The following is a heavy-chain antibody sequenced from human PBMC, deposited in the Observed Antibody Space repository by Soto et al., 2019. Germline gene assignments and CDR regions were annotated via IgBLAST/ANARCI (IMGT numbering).Heavy chain of an antibody. Sequence: ASVKVSCKASGYTFSDYYIHWVLQAPGQGLEWMGWINPNSGGTKYAPKFQGGVTMTRDTSITTAYMELSRLSSVTAADTAVYYCARGGSSSSIDYWGQGTLVTVSS. CDR3: ARGGSSSSIDY. J-gene: IGHJ4*02. CDR2: INPNSGGT. CDR1: GYTFSDYY. D-gene: IGHD6-6*01. V-gene: IGHV1-2*02.